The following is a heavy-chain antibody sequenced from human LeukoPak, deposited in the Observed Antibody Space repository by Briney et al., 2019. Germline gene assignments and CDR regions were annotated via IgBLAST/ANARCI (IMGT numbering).Heavy chain of an antibody. J-gene: IGHJ4*02. Sequence: GGSLRLSCAASGFTVSSNYMSWVRQAPGKGLEWVSVIYSGGSTYYADSVKGRFTISRDNSKNTLYLQMNSLRAEDTAVYYCARLIACSSTSCFDYWGQGTLVTVSS. D-gene: IGHD2-2*01. V-gene: IGHV3-66*01. CDR1: GFTVSSNY. CDR2: IYSGGST. CDR3: ARLIACSSTSCFDY.